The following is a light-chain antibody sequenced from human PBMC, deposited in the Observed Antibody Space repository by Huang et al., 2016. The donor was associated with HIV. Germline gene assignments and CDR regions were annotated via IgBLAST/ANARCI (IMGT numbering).Light chain of an antibody. CDR3: QQRGNWPPVT. Sequence: EVVLTQSPATLSLPPGERATLSCRASQSVTNYLAWYQQKPGQPPRLLIYDASNRATGVPARFSGSGSGTDFTLTISSLEPEDFAVYYCQQRGNWPPVTFGGGTKVEIK. V-gene: IGKV3-11*01. CDR1: QSVTNY. J-gene: IGKJ4*01. CDR2: DAS.